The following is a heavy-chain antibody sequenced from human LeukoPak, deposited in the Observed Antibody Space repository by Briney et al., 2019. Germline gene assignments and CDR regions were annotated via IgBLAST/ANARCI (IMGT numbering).Heavy chain of an antibody. V-gene: IGHV1-46*01. Sequence: ASVKVSCKASGYTFTGYYMHWVRQAPGQGLEWMGIINPSGGSTSYAQKFQGRVTMTRDMSTSTVYMELSSLRSEDTAVYYCARVFPGSSSWYDAFDIWGQGTMVTVSS. CDR3: ARVFPGSSSWYDAFDI. J-gene: IGHJ3*02. CDR1: GYTFTGYY. CDR2: INPSGGST. D-gene: IGHD6-13*01.